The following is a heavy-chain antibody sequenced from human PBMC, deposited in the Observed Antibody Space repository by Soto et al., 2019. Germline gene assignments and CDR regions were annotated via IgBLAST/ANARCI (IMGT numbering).Heavy chain of an antibody. CDR1: GGTFGSYT. Sequence: GASVKVSCKASGGTFGSYTISWVRQAPGQGLEWMGRIIPILGIANYAQKFQGRVTITADKSTSTAYMELSSLRSEDTAVYYCARPLPAGSGENAFDIWGQGTMVTVSS. V-gene: IGHV1-69*02. CDR2: IIPILGIA. J-gene: IGHJ3*02. CDR3: ARPLPAGSGENAFDI. D-gene: IGHD2-15*01.